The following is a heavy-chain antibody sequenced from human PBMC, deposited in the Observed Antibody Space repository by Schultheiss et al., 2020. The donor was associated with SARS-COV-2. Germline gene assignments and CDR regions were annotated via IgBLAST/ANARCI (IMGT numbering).Heavy chain of an antibody. CDR3: ARGRVYYGSGSYCDY. CDR1: GGSFSGYY. D-gene: IGHD3-10*01. CDR2: IYYSGST. Sequence: SQTLSLTCAVYGGSFSGYYWNWIRQPPGKGLEWIGYIYYSGSTYYNPSLKSRVTISVDTSKNQFSLKLSSVTAADTAVYYCARGRVYYGSGSYCDYWGQGTLVTVSS. V-gene: IGHV4-34*09. J-gene: IGHJ4*02.